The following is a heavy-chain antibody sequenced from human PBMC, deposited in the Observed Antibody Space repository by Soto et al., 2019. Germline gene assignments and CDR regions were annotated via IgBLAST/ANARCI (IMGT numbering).Heavy chain of an antibody. CDR3: ARDLKGETTFVYYYYYIDV. Sequence: SETLSLTCSVYGGSFNTYHHYWNWVSQPPGKGLEWIGEINHRGGANYNPSLKSRVTISLDTSKNQFSLKLSSVTAADTAVYFCARDLKGETTFVYYYYYIDVWGEGTTVTVSS. CDR2: INHRGGA. V-gene: IGHV4-34*01. CDR1: GGSFNTYHHY. D-gene: IGHD3-16*01. J-gene: IGHJ6*03.